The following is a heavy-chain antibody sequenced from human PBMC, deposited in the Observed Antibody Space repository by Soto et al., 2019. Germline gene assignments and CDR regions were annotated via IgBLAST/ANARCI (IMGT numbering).Heavy chain of an antibody. CDR2: TFVTGAT. Sequence: QVQLQESGPGLVKSSETLSLICFVSGEALGSGQSYWNWIRQAPGKGLGWIGQTFVTGATRYSASLKSRVTMSVDTSKSQISLTPTSVTAADSATYFCARGRSDSAGSSFGRRMDVWGQGTTVTVSS. CDR1: GEALGSGQSY. CDR3: ARGRSDSAGSSFGRRMDV. V-gene: IGHV4-61*01. D-gene: IGHD3-10*01. J-gene: IGHJ6*02.